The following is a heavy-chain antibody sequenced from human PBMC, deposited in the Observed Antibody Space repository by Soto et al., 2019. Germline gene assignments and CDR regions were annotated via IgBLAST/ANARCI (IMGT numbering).Heavy chain of an antibody. D-gene: IGHD3-22*01. Sequence: SETLSLTCSVSGGSISSGGYYWSWIRQHPGKGLKWIGYIYYSGSSHYNPSLKSRVTISGDTSKNQFSLKLSSVTAADTAVYYCARGQYYYDSSGYLLDYGMDVWGQRTTVTVSS. V-gene: IGHV4-31*03. J-gene: IGHJ6*02. CDR2: IYYSGSS. CDR3: ARGQYYYDSSGYLLDYGMDV. CDR1: GGSISSGGYY.